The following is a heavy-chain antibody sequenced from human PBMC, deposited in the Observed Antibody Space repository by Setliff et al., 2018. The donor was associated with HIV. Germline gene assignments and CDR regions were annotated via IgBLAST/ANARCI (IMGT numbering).Heavy chain of an antibody. CDR2: ITPSGDT. V-gene: IGHV4-34*01. Sequence: SETLSLTCAVYGGSVSGHYWGWFRQPPGKGLEWIGEITPSGDTNYIPSLKSRVTMSLDTSKNQFSLNLNSVTAADTAVYYCSNWNTTVAADSWGQGTLVTVSS. CDR3: SNWNTTVAADS. D-gene: IGHD1-1*01. CDR1: GGSVSGHY. J-gene: IGHJ4*02.